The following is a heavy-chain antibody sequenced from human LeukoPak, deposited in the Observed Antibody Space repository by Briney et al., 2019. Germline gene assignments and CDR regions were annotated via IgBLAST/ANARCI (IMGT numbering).Heavy chain of an antibody. V-gene: IGHV4-30-4*07. CDR1: GGSISSGGYS. D-gene: IGHD3-22*01. CDR3: ARERLRYYDSSGYYLPYYFDY. Sequence: SQTLSLTCAVSGGSISSGGYSWSWIRQPPGKVLEWIGYIYYSGSTYHNPSLKSRVTISVDTSKNQFSLKLSSVTAADTAVYYCARERLRYYDSSGYYLPYYFDYWGQGTLVTVSS. J-gene: IGHJ4*02. CDR2: IYYSGST.